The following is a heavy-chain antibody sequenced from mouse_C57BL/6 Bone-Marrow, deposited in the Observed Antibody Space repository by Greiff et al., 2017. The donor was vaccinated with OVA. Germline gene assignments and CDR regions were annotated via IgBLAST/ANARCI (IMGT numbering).Heavy chain of an antibody. D-gene: IGHD2-3*01. Sequence: EVNVVESGGGLVQSGRSLRLSCATSGFTFSDFYMEWVRQAPGKGLEWIAASRNKANDYTSEYSASVKGRFIVSRDTSQSILYLQMNALRAEDTAYYCCTRDADGYWYFDVWGTGTTVTVSS. CDR2: SRNKANDYTS. J-gene: IGHJ1*03. CDR3: TRDADGYWYFDV. V-gene: IGHV7-1*01. CDR1: GFTFSDFY.